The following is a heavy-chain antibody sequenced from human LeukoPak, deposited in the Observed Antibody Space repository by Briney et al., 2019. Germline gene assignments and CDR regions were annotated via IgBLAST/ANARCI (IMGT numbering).Heavy chain of an antibody. CDR1: GFTFSSFW. CDR3: ARESSSGWYGEYYFDY. CDR2: INSDGSST. Sequence: SGGSLRLSCAASGFTFSSFWMHWVRQAPGKGLVWVSRINSDGSSTSYADSVKGRFTISRDNAKNTLYLQMNSLRAEDTALYYCARESSSGWYGEYYFDYWGQGTLVTVSS. V-gene: IGHV3-74*01. D-gene: IGHD6-19*01. J-gene: IGHJ4*02.